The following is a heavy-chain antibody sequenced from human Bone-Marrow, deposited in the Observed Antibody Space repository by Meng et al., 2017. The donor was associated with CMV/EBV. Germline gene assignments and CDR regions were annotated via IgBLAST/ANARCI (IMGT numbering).Heavy chain of an antibody. V-gene: IGHV3-11*01. Sequence: FSDSYMSWIRQAPGKGLEWVSYISSSGSTIYYADSVKGRFTISRDNAKNSLYLQMNSLRAEDTAVYYCARTHPYDFWSGYYIGWFDPWGQGTLVTVSS. CDR2: ISSSGSTI. J-gene: IGHJ5*02. D-gene: IGHD3-3*01. CDR3: ARTHPYDFWSGYYIGWFDP. CDR1: FSDSY.